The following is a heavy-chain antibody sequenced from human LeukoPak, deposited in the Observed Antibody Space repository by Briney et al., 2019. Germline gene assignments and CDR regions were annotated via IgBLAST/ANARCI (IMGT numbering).Heavy chain of an antibody. CDR2: ISGSGGST. CDR3: AKYTCSSTSCYFPPYYFDY. CDR1: GFTFSSYA. J-gene: IGHJ4*02. Sequence: GGSLRLSCAASGFTFSSYAMSWVRQAPGKGLEWVSAISGSGGSTYYADSVKGRFTISRDNSKNTLYLQMNSLRAEDTAVYYCAKYTCSSTSCYFPPYYFDYWGQGTLVTVSS. V-gene: IGHV3-23*01. D-gene: IGHD2-2*01.